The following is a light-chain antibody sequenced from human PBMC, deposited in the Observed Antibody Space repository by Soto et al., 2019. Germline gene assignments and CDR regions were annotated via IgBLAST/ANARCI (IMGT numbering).Light chain of an antibody. V-gene: IGLV2-14*01. Sequence: QSALTQPASVSRSPGQSITISSTGTSSDVGGYYYVSWYQHHPGKAPKLIIYQVTSRPSGVSNRISASKTCNTSYLTIPARQAEGEVLYFCCSNASNSTFYAFASGTKVTV. CDR3: CSNASNSTFYA. CDR2: QVT. CDR1: SSDVGGYYY. J-gene: IGLJ1*01.